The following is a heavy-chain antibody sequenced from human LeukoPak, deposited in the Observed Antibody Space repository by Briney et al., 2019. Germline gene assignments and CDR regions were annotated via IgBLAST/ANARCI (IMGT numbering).Heavy chain of an antibody. Sequence: SETLSLTCAVSGGSISSGGYSWSWIRQPPGKGLEWIGYIYHSGSTYYNPSLKSRVTISVDRSKNQFSLKLSSVTAADTAVYYCARGFRNPYYDFWSGYRPDAFDIWGQGTVVTVSS. CDR3: ARGFRNPYYDFWSGYRPDAFDI. V-gene: IGHV4-30-2*01. CDR1: GGSISSGGYS. J-gene: IGHJ3*02. D-gene: IGHD3-3*01. CDR2: IYHSGST.